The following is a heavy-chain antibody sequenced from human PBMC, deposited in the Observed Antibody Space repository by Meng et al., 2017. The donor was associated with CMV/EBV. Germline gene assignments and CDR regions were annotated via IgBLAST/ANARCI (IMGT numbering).Heavy chain of an antibody. CDR1: GYTFTDYK. J-gene: IGHJ3*02. CDR3: ASKMYYDFWSAYRGTEGVDPFNI. V-gene: IGHV1-2*02. Sequence: ASVKVSCKASGYTFTDYKMHWVRQAPGQGLEWMGWISPNNGGTKYAQKFQGRVTMTRDTSISTAYMELNRLTYDDTAVHYCASKMYYDFWSAYRGTEGVDPFNIWGQGTLVTVSS. CDR2: ISPNNGGT. D-gene: IGHD3-3*01.